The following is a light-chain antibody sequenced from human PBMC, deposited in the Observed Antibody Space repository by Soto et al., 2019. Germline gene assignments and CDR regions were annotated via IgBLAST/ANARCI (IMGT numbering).Light chain of an antibody. CDR3: ISYASRDTLLWV. CDR1: SSDIAGFNY. CDR2: QVT. Sequence: QSALTQPASVSGSPGQSITISCIGSSSDIAGFNYISWFQHHPGKAPKLLIYQVTARPSGVSNRFSGSKFGNTASLTISGLQPDDEADYYCISYASRDTLLWVFGGGTKLTVL. V-gene: IGLV2-14*01. J-gene: IGLJ3*02.